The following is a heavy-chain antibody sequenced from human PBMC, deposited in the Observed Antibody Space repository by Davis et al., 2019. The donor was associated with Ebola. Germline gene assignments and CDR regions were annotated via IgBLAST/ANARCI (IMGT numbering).Heavy chain of an antibody. Sequence: PGGSLRLSCAASGFTVSSNYMSWVRQAPGKGLEWASVIYSGGSTYYADSVKGRFTISRDNSKNTLYLQMNSLRAEDTAVYYCGGNNRYYYYGMDVWGKGTTVTVSS. D-gene: IGHD1/OR15-1a*01. CDR1: GFTVSSNY. CDR3: GGNNRYYYYGMDV. CDR2: IYSGGST. J-gene: IGHJ6*04. V-gene: IGHV3-53*01.